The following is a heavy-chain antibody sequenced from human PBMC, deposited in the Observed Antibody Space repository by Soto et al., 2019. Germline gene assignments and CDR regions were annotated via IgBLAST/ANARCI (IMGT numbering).Heavy chain of an antibody. Sequence: PGGSLRLSCVAAGFTFSSYAISWVRQAPGKGLEWVSGITASGGGTYYADSVKGHFTSSRDNSKNTVYVQMNSLRAEDTAVYYCAKGNYYAPGIYYNNLDYWGQGTVVTVSS. J-gene: IGHJ4*02. CDR3: AKGNYYAPGIYYNNLDY. D-gene: IGHD3-10*01. CDR2: ITASGGGT. V-gene: IGHV3-23*01. CDR1: GFTFSSYA.